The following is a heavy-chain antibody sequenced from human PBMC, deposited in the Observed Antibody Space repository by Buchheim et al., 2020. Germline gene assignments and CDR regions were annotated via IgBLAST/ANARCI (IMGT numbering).Heavy chain of an antibody. CDR3: ASGFITMTIPASGAEYFQH. J-gene: IGHJ1*01. Sequence: QVQLQESGPGLVKPSQTLSLTCTVSGGSISSGGYYWSWIRQHPGKGLEWIGYIYYSGSTYYNLSLKSRVTISVDTSKNQFSLKLSSVTAADTAVYYCASGFITMTIPASGAEYFQHWGQGTL. CDR1: GGSISSGGYY. D-gene: IGHD3-22*01. CDR2: IYYSGST. V-gene: IGHV4-31*03.